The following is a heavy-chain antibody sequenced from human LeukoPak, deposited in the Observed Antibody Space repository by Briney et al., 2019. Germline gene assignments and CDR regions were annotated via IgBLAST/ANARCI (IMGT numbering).Heavy chain of an antibody. CDR3: ARASFDFWSGFFY. Sequence: PGGSLRLSCAASGFTFSSYSMNWVRQAPGKGLEWVSYISTRSGTIYYADSVKGRFTISRDNAKNSLYLQMSSLSAEDTAVYYCARASFDFWSGFFYWGQGTLVTVSS. D-gene: IGHD3-3*01. CDR1: GFTFSSYS. J-gene: IGHJ4*02. CDR2: ISTRSGTI. V-gene: IGHV3-48*04.